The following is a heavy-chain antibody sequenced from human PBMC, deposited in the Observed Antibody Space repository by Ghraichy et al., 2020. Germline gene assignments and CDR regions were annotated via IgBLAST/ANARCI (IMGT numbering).Heavy chain of an antibody. CDR3: AKLAVADPIDY. CDR1: GGSFGSYY. V-gene: IGHV4-34*01. D-gene: IGHD6-19*01. CDR2: INHSGST. J-gene: IGHJ4*02. Sequence: SETLSLTCAVYGGSFGSYYWSWIRQPPGKGLEWIGEINHSGSTNYHPSLKSRVTISLDTSKNQFSLKLNSVTAADTAVYYCAKLAVADPIDYWGQGTLVTVSS.